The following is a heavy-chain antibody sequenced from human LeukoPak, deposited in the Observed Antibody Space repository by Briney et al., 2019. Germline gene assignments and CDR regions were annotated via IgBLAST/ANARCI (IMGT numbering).Heavy chain of an antibody. Sequence: ASVKVSCKASGYTFTSYDINWVRQATGQGLEWMGWMNPNSGNTGHAQKFQGRVTMTRNTSINTAYMELSSLRSEDTAVYYCARGDGSGSSHPLGDYYYYGMDVWAKGPRSPSP. CDR3: ARGDGSGSSHPLGDYYYYGMDV. CDR2: MNPNSGNT. V-gene: IGHV1-8*01. J-gene: IGHJ6*02. CDR1: GYTFTSYD. D-gene: IGHD3-10*01.